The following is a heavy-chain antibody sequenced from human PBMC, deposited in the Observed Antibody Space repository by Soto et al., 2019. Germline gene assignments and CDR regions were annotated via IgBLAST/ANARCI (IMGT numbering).Heavy chain of an antibody. CDR3: ARGLECRGYCLDKPTWFGP. V-gene: IGHV1-69*06. Sequence: SVKVSCKASGGTFSTYAFSWVRQAPGQGLEWMGRIIPIFGTPYYAQKFQGRVTITADKSTSTVYMELSSLGSDDTAVYFCARGLECRGYCLDKPTWFGPWGQGTLVTVSS. CDR2: IIPIFGTP. CDR1: GGTFSTYA. D-gene: IGHD2-15*01. J-gene: IGHJ5*02.